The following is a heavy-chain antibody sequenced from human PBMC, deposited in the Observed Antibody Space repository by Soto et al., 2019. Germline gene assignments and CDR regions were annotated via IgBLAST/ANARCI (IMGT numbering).Heavy chain of an antibody. V-gene: IGHV3-23*01. CDR2: ISGSGGST. CDR1: GFTFSSYA. Sequence: EVQLLESGGGLVQPGGSLRLSCAASGFTFSSYAMSWVRQAPGKGLEWVSAISGSGGSTYYADSVKGRFTISRDNSKNTLYLQMNSLRAEDTAVYYCAKVGGTYSDSSGQHYFDYWGQGTLVTVSS. D-gene: IGHD3-22*01. J-gene: IGHJ4*02. CDR3: AKVGGTYSDSSGQHYFDY.